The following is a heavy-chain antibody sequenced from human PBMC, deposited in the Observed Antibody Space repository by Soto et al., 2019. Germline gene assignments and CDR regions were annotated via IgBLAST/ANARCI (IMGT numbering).Heavy chain of an antibody. CDR1: GFTFSSYA. CDR3: ARGPSYSDSYFDH. CDR2: ISGSGGST. J-gene: IGHJ4*02. D-gene: IGHD4-17*01. V-gene: IGHV3-23*01. Sequence: PGGSLRLSCAASGFTFSSYAMRWVRQAPGKGLEWVSAISGSGGSTYYADSVEGRFTISRDNSKNTVYLQMNSLRLEDTAVYYCARGPSYSDSYFDHWGQGTLVTVSS.